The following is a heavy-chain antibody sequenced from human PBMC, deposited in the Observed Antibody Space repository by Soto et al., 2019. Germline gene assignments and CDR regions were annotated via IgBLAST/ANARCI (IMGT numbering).Heavy chain of an antibody. Sequence: VSVKVSCKASGYTFTSYYMHWVRQAPGQGLEWMGIINPSGGSTSYAQKFQGRVTMTRDTSTSTVYMELSSLRSEDTAVYYCARGSALLVGATADAFDIWGQGTMVTVSS. D-gene: IGHD1-26*01. CDR2: INPSGGST. CDR3: ARGSALLVGATADAFDI. J-gene: IGHJ3*02. CDR1: GYTFTSYY. V-gene: IGHV1-46*01.